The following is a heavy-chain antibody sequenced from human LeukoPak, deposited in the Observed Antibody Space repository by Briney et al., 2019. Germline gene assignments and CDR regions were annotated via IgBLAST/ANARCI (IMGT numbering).Heavy chain of an antibody. Sequence: SETLSLTCTVSGGSISSGGYYWSWIRQDPGKGLEWIGYIYYSGSTYYNPSLKSRVTISVDTSKNQFSLKLSSVTAADTAVYYCASGYCSGGSCYSYFDYWGQGTLVTVSS. J-gene: IGHJ4*02. CDR3: ASGYCSGGSCYSYFDY. CDR2: IYYSGST. D-gene: IGHD2-15*01. CDR1: GGSISSGGYY. V-gene: IGHV4-31*03.